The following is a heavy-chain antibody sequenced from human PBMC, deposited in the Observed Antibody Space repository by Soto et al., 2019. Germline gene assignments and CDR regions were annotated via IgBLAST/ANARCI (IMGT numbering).Heavy chain of an antibody. Sequence: SETLSLTCLVSGYSISSGNYWGWIRQPPGKGLEWIGSIYQSGSTYYNPSLRSRATISVDTSKNQFSLKLSSVTAADTAVYYCSIVLGAPLYYFDFWCQGTLVTVS. CDR1: GYSISSGNY. J-gene: IGHJ4*02. CDR3: SIVLGAPLYYFDF. CDR2: IYQSGST. V-gene: IGHV4-38-2*02. D-gene: IGHD1-26*01.